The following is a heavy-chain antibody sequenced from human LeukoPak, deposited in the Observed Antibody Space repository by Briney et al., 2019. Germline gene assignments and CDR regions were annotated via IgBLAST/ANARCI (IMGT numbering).Heavy chain of an antibody. J-gene: IGHJ4*02. CDR1: GVTFSSYS. D-gene: IGHD3-10*01. V-gene: IGHV3-48*01. CDR2: ISSSRSKI. CDR3: ARAGSYGPLNQCY. Sequence: GGALRLSCADSGVTFSSYSMNWGRQAPGKGVGWGSYISSSRSKIYYADSVRGGVTISRDNANNTLYLKMNSLRAEDTALYYCARAGSYGPLNQCYWGQGTLVTVSS.